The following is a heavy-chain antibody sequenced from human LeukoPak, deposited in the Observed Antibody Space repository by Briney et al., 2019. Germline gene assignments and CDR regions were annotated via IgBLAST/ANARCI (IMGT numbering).Heavy chain of an antibody. CDR3: ARVLGDYDILTGYSTNWFDP. CDR1: GYSVTSYW. Sequence: GESLKISCKGSGYSVTSYWISWVRQMPGKGLEWMGRIDPSDSYTNYSPSFQGHVTISADKSISTAYLQWSSLKASDTAMYYCARVLGDYDILTGYSTNWFDPWGQGTLVTVSS. V-gene: IGHV5-10-1*01. D-gene: IGHD3-9*01. J-gene: IGHJ5*02. CDR2: IDPSDSYT.